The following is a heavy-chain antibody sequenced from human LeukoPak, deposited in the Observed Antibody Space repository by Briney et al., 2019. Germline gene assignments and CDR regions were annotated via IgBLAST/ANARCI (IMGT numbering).Heavy chain of an antibody. V-gene: IGHV5-51*01. CDR2: IYPGNSDA. CDR3: ARTPGDSGGNALYFDY. CDR1: GYSFGSYW. Sequence: GESLKISCKASGYSFGSYWIAWVRQMPGKGLEWMAFIYPGNSDARYSPSFQGQVSISADKSIGTAYLHWSTLKASDTAMYFCARTPGDSGGNALYFDYWGPGTLVTVSS. J-gene: IGHJ4*02. D-gene: IGHD4-23*01.